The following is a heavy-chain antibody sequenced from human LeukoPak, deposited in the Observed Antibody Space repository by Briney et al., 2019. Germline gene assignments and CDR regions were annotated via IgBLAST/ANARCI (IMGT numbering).Heavy chain of an antibody. D-gene: IGHD2-15*01. CDR3: VAWIYCSGGSCRYFDY. CDR1: GFTFSSCG. V-gene: IGHV3-23*01. Sequence: TGGSLRLSCAASGFTFSSCGMSWVRQAPGKGLEWVSAISDSGGSIFYADSVKGRFTISRDNSKNTLYLQMNSLRVEDTAVYYCVAWIYCSGGSCRYFDYWDQGTLVTVSS. CDR2: ISDSGGSI. J-gene: IGHJ4*02.